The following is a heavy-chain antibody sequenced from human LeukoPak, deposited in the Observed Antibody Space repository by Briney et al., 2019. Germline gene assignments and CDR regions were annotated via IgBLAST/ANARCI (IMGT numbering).Heavy chain of an antibody. Sequence: SGGSLRLSCAASGFTFSSYAMHWVRQAPGKGLEWVAVISYDGSNKYYADSVKGRFTISRDNSKSTLYLQMNSLRAEDTAVYYCARVVAATYFDYRGQGTLVTVSS. CDR2: ISYDGSNK. CDR3: ARVVAATYFDY. D-gene: IGHD2-15*01. CDR1: GFTFSSYA. V-gene: IGHV3-30*04. J-gene: IGHJ4*02.